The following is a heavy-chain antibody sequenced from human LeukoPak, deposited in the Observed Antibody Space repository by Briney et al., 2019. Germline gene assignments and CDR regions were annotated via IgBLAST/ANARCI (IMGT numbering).Heavy chain of an antibody. V-gene: IGHV3-48*02. CDR2: ISSSSSTI. D-gene: IGHD6-13*01. J-gene: IGHJ4*02. CDR1: GFTFSSQS. Sequence: GGSLRLSCAASGFTFSSQSMSWVRQAPGKGLEWVSHISSSSSTIYYADSVKGRFTISRDNAKNSLYLQMDSLRDEDTAMCYCASRHSSTWTFDYWGQGTLVTVSS. CDR3: ASRHSSTWTFDY.